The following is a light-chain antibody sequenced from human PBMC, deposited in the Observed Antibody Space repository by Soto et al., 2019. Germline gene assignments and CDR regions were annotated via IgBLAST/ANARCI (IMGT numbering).Light chain of an antibody. CDR3: ISYAGSNNYV. Sequence: QSALTQPPSASGSPGQSVTISCTGTSSDVGGYSSVAWFQHHPGKAPKLMIYEVSKRPSGVPDRFSGSKSGNTASLTVAGLQAEAEADYYCISYAGSNNYVFGTGTKVTVL. J-gene: IGLJ1*01. CDR1: SSDVGGYSS. V-gene: IGLV2-8*01. CDR2: EVS.